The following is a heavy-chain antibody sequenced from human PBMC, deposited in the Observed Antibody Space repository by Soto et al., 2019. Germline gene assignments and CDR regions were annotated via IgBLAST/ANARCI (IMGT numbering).Heavy chain of an antibody. V-gene: IGHV3-48*01. Sequence: PGVSMRLSFAASGFIFSRYNMKLVRQAPGKGLEWVAYISRSGSTIYYAGSVKGRFTISRDNTKNALYLQMNSLRVEDTALYYCARPDYYDTTGYYEDWGQGTQVTVSS. CDR2: ISRSGSTI. D-gene: IGHD3-22*01. J-gene: IGHJ4*02. CDR1: GFIFSRYN. CDR3: ARPDYYDTTGYYED.